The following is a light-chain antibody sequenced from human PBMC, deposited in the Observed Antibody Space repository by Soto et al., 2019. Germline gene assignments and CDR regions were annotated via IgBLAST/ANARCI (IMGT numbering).Light chain of an antibody. CDR1: QSVSSS. J-gene: IGKJ4*01. V-gene: IGKV3-15*01. CDR3: QKYNKWPPLT. Sequence: EIVMTQSPATVSVSPGERATLSCRDSQSVSSSLAWYQQKPGQAPRLLIYGASTRATGIPARFSGSGSGTDFTLTISSLQSEDFAIYYCQKYNKWPPLTFGGGTKVEIK. CDR2: GAS.